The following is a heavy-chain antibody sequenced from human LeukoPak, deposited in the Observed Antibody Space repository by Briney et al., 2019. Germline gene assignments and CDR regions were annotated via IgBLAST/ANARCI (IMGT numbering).Heavy chain of an antibody. CDR1: GYSISSGYY. D-gene: IGHD3-10*01. CDR2: IYYSGST. J-gene: IGHJ6*04. Sequence: PSETLSLTSTVFGYSISSGYYWSWIRQPPGKGLEWIGYIYYSGSTNYNPSLKSRVTISVDTSKNQFSLKLSSVTAADTAVYYSARDLSVYYYGSGMAVWGKGTTVTISS. CDR3: ARDLSVYYYGSGMAV. V-gene: IGHV4-61*01.